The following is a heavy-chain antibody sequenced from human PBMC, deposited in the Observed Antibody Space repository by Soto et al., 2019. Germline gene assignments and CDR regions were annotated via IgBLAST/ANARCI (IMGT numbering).Heavy chain of an antibody. V-gene: IGHV1-2*02. Sequence: QVQLVQSGAEVKKPGASVKGSCKASGYTFTGYYMHWVRQAPGQGLEWIGWINPNSGGTNYAQKFQGRVTMARDTSISTAYMELSRLRSDDPAVYYCARASREEQWLVGDYWGQGTLVTVSS. J-gene: IGHJ4*02. CDR1: GYTFTGYY. D-gene: IGHD6-19*01. CDR2: INPNSGGT. CDR3: ARASREEQWLVGDY.